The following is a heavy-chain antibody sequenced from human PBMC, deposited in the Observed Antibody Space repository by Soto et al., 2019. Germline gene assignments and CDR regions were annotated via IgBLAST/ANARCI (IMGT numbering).Heavy chain of an antibody. CDR2: ISYDGSDK. CDR1: GFTFSSYR. CDR3: ARTSYDSSGYYEY. Sequence: SLRLSCAASGFTFSSYRMHWVRQAPGKGLEWVAIISYDGSDKYYADSVKGRFTVSRDNSKNTLYLQMNSLRADDTAVYYCARTSYDSSGYYEYWGHGTPVTVS. J-gene: IGHJ4*01. D-gene: IGHD3-22*01. V-gene: IGHV3-30-3*01.